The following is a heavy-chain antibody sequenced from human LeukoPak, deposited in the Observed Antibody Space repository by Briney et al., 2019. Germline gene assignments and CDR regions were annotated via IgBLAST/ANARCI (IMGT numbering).Heavy chain of an antibody. D-gene: IGHD4-17*01. CDR1: GGSISSSSYY. CDR2: IYYSGST. V-gene: IGHV4-61*05. Sequence: SSETLSFTCTVSGGSISSSSYYWGWIRQPPGKWLEWIGYIYYSGSTSYNPSLKSRVTISVDTSKNHFSLKLTSVTAADTAVYYCARRGYYGDSFDYWGQGTLVTVSS. CDR3: ARRGYYGDSFDY. J-gene: IGHJ4*02.